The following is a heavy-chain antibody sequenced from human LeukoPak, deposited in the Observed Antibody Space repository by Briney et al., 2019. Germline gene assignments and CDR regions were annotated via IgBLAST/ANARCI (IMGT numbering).Heavy chain of an antibody. Sequence: GGSLRLSCAASGFSVRTNYMSWVRQAPGKGLEWVSVIYSGGSTYYADSVKGRFTISRDNSKNTLYLQMNSLRAEDTAVYYCASGSGSYRTPYYYMDVWGTGTTVTVSS. CDR3: ASGSGSYRTPYYYMDV. J-gene: IGHJ6*03. CDR2: IYSGGST. D-gene: IGHD3-10*01. V-gene: IGHV3-53*01. CDR1: GFSVRTNY.